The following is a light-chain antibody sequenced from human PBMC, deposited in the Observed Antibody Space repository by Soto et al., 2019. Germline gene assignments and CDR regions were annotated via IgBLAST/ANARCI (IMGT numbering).Light chain of an antibody. CDR3: QQYGSSPPLS. J-gene: IGKJ4*01. Sequence: EIVLTQSPGTLSLSPGERATLSCRASQSVTSSYLAWYQQKPGQAPRLLIYGASSRATGIPDRFSGSGSGTDFTLTISRLEPEDLAVYYGQQYGSSPPLSFGGGTKG. CDR2: GAS. V-gene: IGKV3-20*01. CDR1: QSVTSSY.